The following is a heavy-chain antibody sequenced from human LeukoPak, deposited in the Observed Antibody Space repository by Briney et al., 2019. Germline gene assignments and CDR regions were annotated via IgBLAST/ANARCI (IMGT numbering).Heavy chain of an antibody. V-gene: IGHV3-30-3*01. CDR3: AKVEQWPLRHFDY. CDR1: GFTFSSYA. Sequence: GGSLRLSCAASGFTFSSYAMHWVRQAPGKGLEWVAVISYDGSNKYYADSVKGRFTISRDNSKNTLYLQMNSLRAEDTAVYYCAKVEQWPLRHFDYWGQGTLVTVSS. D-gene: IGHD6-19*01. CDR2: ISYDGSNK. J-gene: IGHJ4*02.